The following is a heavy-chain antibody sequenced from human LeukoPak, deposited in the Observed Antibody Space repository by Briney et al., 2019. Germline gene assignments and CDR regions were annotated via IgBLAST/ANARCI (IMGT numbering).Heavy chain of an antibody. CDR2: ISYDGSNK. D-gene: IGHD3-22*01. J-gene: IGHJ4*02. Sequence: PGRSLRLSCAASGFTFSSYGMHWVRQAPGKGLEWVAVISYDGSNKYYGDSVKGRFIISRDNSKNTLYLQMNSLRAEDTAVYYCAKILYYCDSRGFEDYWGQGTLVTVSS. V-gene: IGHV3-30*18. CDR1: GFTFSSYG. CDR3: AKILYYCDSRGFEDY.